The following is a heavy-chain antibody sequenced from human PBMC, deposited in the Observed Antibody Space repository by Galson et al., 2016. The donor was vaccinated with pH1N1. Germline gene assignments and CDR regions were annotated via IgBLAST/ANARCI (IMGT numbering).Heavy chain of an antibody. CDR3: ARHPRYYDSSGYYFDY. D-gene: IGHD3-22*01. J-gene: IGHJ4*02. V-gene: IGHV4-38-2*01. CDR2: IYHSGTT. CDR1: GYSIKNGYY. Sequence: ETLSLTCAVSGYSIKNGYYWGWIRQPPGKGLEWIGIIYHSGTTYYNPSLRSRVSLSVDRSKNQFSLRMRSMTAADTAVYYCARHPRYYDSSGYYFDYWGQGILVTVSS.